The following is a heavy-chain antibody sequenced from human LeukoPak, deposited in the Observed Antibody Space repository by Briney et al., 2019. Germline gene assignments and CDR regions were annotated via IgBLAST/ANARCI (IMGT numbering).Heavy chain of an antibody. CDR3: ARAVDTAMVIGFDY. Sequence: ASVKVSCKASGYXFTGYYIHWVRQAPGQGLEWMGWINPNSGGTNYAQKFQGRVTMTRDTSISTAYMELSRLRSDDTAVYYCARAVDTAMVIGFDYWGQGTLVTVSS. V-gene: IGHV1-2*02. D-gene: IGHD5-18*01. CDR1: GYXFTGYY. CDR2: INPNSGGT. J-gene: IGHJ4*02.